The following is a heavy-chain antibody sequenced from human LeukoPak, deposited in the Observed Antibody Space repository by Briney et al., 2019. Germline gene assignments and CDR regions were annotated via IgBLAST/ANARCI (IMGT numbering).Heavy chain of an antibody. J-gene: IGHJ4*02. D-gene: IGHD5-18*01. CDR3: ARGTSTQEWIQLWFDY. CDR2: INPNSGGT. Sequence: ASVKVSCKASGYTFTGYYMHWVRQAPGQGLEWMGWINPNSGGTNYAQKFQGRVTMTRDTSISTAYMELSRLRSDDTAVYYCARGTSTQEWIQLWFDYWGQGTLVTVSP. V-gene: IGHV1-2*02. CDR1: GYTFTGYY.